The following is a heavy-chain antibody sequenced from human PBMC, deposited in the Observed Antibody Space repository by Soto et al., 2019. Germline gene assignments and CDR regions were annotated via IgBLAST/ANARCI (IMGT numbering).Heavy chain of an antibody. CDR2: IIPIFGTA. CDR1: GGNFSSYA. D-gene: IGHD6-13*01. V-gene: IGHV1-69*01. CDR3: SRGIESIWSPKPEAYWFDP. J-gene: IGHJ5*02. Sequence: QVQLVQSGAEVKKPGSSVKVSCKASGGNFSSYAISWVRQAPGQGLEWMGGIIPIFGTANYAQKFQGRVTITADEATSTAYMELSSLRSEDTAVYYCSRGIESIWSPKPEAYWFDPWSQGTLVTVAS.